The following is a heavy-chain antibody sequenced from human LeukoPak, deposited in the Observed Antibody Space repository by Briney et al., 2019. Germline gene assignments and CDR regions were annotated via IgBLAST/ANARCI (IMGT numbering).Heavy chain of an antibody. CDR1: GFSFGGYE. CDR3: AKDFPHYYESSHGMDA. J-gene: IGHJ6*02. D-gene: IGHD3-22*01. V-gene: IGHV3-48*03. Sequence: GGSLRLSCAASGFSFGGYEMNWVRQAPGKGLEWVSYISTTGSTVYYADSVEGRFTISRDNAKNLLYLQMNSLRAEDAAVYYCAKDFPHYYESSHGMDAWGQGTTVTVSS. CDR2: ISTTGSTV.